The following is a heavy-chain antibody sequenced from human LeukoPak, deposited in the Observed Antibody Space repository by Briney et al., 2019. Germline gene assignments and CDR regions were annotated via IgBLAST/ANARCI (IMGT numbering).Heavy chain of an antibody. CDR1: GFTFSDYG. Sequence: PGGSLRLSRAVSGFTFSDYGMNWVRQPPGKGLEWVGTIHYSGSTYHNPSLKSRVTISVDTSKNQFSLKLSSVTTADTAAYYCARHYCSSSSCARLGVIDYWGQGILVTVSS. CDR2: IHYSGST. D-gene: IGHD2-2*01. J-gene: IGHJ4*02. CDR3: ARHYCSSSSCARLGVIDY. V-gene: IGHV4-39*01.